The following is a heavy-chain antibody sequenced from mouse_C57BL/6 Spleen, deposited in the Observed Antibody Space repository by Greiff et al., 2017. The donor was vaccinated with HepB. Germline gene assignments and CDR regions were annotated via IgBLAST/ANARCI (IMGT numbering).Heavy chain of an antibody. V-gene: IGHV1-82*01. CDR2: IYPGDGDT. J-gene: IGHJ4*01. Sequence: QVQLKESGPELVKPGASVKISCKASGYAFSSSWMNWVKQRPGKGLEWIGRIYPGDGDTNYNGKFKGKATLTADKSSSTAYMQLSSLTSEDSAVYFCARGGDDGAMDYWGQGTSVTVSS. CDR3: ARGGDDGAMDY. D-gene: IGHD2-12*01. CDR1: GYAFSSSW.